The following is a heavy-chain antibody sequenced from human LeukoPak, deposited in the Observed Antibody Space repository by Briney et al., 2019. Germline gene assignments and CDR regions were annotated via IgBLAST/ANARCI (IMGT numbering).Heavy chain of an antibody. J-gene: IGHJ3*02. V-gene: IGHV3-30*03. CDR3: ARGLGFLEWFLRAFDI. CDR1: GFIFSTYG. CDR2: ISYDGSNQ. Sequence: GGFLRLSCAASGFIFSTYGMHWVRQAPGKGLEWVAVISYDGSNQYYVDSVKGRFTISRDNAKNSLYLQMNSLRAEDTAVYYCARGLGFLEWFLRAFDIWGQGTMVTVSS. D-gene: IGHD3-3*02.